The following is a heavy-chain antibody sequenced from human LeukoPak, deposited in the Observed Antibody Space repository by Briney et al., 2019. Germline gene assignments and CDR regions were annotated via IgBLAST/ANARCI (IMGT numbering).Heavy chain of an antibody. CDR2: INAGNGNT. CDR1: GYTFTSYA. J-gene: IGHJ4*02. V-gene: IGHV1-3*01. Sequence: GASVKVSCKASGYTFTSYAMHWVRQAPGQRLEWMGWINAGNGNTKYSQKFQGRVTITRDTSASTAYMELSSLRSEDTAVYYCARDARGYYYDSSSGLWDYWGQGTLVTVSS. D-gene: IGHD3-22*01. CDR3: ARDARGYYYDSSSGLWDY.